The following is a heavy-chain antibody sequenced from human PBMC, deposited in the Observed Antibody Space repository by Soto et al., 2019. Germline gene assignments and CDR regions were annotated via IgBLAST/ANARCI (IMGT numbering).Heavy chain of an antibody. CDR1: GFTFSSYA. CDR3: ARGKQWLDPFDLKREGSFDY. J-gene: IGHJ4*02. CDR2: ISYDGSNK. Sequence: QVQLVESGGGVVQPGRSLRLSCAASGFTFSSYAMHWVRQAPGKGLEWVAVISYDGSNKYYADSVKGRFTISRDNSKNTLYLQMNSLRAEDTAVYYCARGKQWLDPFDLKREGSFDYWGQGTLVTVSS. D-gene: IGHD6-19*01. V-gene: IGHV3-30-3*01.